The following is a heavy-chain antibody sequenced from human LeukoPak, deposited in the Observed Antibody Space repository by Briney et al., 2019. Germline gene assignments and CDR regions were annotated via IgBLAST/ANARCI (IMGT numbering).Heavy chain of an antibody. CDR2: IYYSGST. J-gene: IGHJ4*02. Sequence: SETLSLTCTVSGGSIGSYYWSWIRQPPGKGLEWIGYIYYSGSTNYNPSLKSRVTISVDTSKNQFSLKLSSVTAADTAVYYCARSVVTPYYFDYWGQGTLVTVSS. CDR1: GGSIGSYY. CDR3: ARSVVTPYYFDY. V-gene: IGHV4-59*08. D-gene: IGHD4-23*01.